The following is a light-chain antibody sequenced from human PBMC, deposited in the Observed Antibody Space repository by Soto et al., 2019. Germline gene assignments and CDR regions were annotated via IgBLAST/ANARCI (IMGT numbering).Light chain of an antibody. CDR2: KAS. J-gene: IGKJ3*01. Sequence: DIQMTQSPSTLSASVGDRVTITCRASQSISSWLAWYQQKPGKAPKLLIYKASSLESGVPSRFSGSGSGTEFTLTIISLQPDDFATYYCQQYNSYSPISFGPGTKVDIK. V-gene: IGKV1-5*03. CDR3: QQYNSYSPIS. CDR1: QSISSW.